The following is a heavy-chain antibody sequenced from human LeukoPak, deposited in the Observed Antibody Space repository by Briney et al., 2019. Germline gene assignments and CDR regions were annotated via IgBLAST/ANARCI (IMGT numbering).Heavy chain of an antibody. V-gene: IGHV3-74*01. D-gene: IGHD6-6*01. J-gene: IGHJ4*02. CDR2: INSDGSST. CDR3: AREGYSSSSYDY. CDR1: EFTFSRYW. Sequence: GGSLRLSCTASEFTFSRYWMHWVRQAPGKGLVWVSRINSDGSSTSYADSVKGRFTISRDNAKNTLSLQMNSLRAEDTAVYYCAREGYSSSSYDYWGQGTLVTVSS.